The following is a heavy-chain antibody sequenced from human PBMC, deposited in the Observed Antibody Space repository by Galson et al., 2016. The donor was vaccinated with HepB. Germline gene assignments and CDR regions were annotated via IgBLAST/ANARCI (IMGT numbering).Heavy chain of an antibody. Sequence: SVKVSCKASGFPFTTYTITWVRQAPGKGLEWMGGFDPEDGDTIYAQKFQGRVTMTEDTSTDTVYMELSSLRSEDTAVYYCATVGASGYNWFDPWGQGTLVTVSS. CDR3: ATVGASGYNWFDP. CDR1: GFPFTTYT. V-gene: IGHV1-24*01. D-gene: IGHD1-26*01. CDR2: FDPEDGDT. J-gene: IGHJ5*02.